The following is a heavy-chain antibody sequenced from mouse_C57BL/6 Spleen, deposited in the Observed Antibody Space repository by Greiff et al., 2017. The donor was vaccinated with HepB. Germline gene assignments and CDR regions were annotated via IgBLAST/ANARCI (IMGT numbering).Heavy chain of an antibody. CDR3: ARRGTPPGYFDY. Sequence: EVKLVESGPELVKPGASVKISCKASGYSFTDYNMNWVKQSNGKSLEWIGVINPNYGTTSYNQKFKGKATLTVDQSSSTAYMQLNSLTSEDSAVYYCARRGTPPGYFDYWGQGTTLTVSS. CDR1: GYSFTDYN. V-gene: IGHV1-39*01. CDR2: INPNYGTT. J-gene: IGHJ2*01.